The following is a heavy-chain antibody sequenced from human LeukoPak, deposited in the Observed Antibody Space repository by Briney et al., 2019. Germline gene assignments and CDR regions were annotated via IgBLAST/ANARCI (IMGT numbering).Heavy chain of an antibody. J-gene: IGHJ4*02. Sequence: PSETLSLTCTVSGGSISSGGYYWSWIRQPPGKGLEWIGYIYHSGSIYYNPSLKSRVTISVDKSKNQFSLKLSSVTAADTAVYYCATLEVTYTFDYWGQGILVTV. V-gene: IGHV4-30-2*01. CDR3: ATLEVTYTFDY. CDR2: IYHSGSI. CDR1: GGSISSGGYY. D-gene: IGHD1-1*01.